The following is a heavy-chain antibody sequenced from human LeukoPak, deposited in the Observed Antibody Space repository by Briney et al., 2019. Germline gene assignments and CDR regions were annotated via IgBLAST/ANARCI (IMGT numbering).Heavy chain of an antibody. CDR3: ARPGGPDYYYYFDY. D-gene: IGHD3-9*01. CDR1: GGSISSSSYY. Sequence: SETLSLTCTVSGGSISSSSYYWGWIRQPPGKGLEWIGSIYYSGSTYYNPSLKSRVTISVDTSKNQFSLKLSPVTAADTAVYYCARPGGPDYYYYFDYWGQGTLVTVSS. V-gene: IGHV4-39*01. J-gene: IGHJ4*02. CDR2: IYYSGST.